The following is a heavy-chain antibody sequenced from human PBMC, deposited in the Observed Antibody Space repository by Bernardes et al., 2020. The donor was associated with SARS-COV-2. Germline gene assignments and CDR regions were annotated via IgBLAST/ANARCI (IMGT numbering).Heavy chain of an antibody. D-gene: IGHD3-16*01. J-gene: IGHJ4*02. CDR3: ARDFGGPVDH. Sequence: GGSLRLSCAASGFSVSRYWMHWVRQAPGKGLVWVSRMNIDGSRTDYADSVRGRFTIIRDNAQNTLYLQMNSLRIEDTAVYYCARDFGGPVDHWGQGTLVTVSS. CDR2: MNIDGSRT. CDR1: GFSVSRYW. V-gene: IGHV3-74*01.